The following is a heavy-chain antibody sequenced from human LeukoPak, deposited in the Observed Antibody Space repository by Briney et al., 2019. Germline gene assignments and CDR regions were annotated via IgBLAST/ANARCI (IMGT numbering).Heavy chain of an antibody. V-gene: IGHV3-7*01. CDR3: ARLRYYGMDV. Sequence: GGSLRLSCAASGFTFSDYWMIWVRQAPGKGLEWVANIKYDGSEKYYVDSVRSRFTISRDNAKNSLYLQMNSLRAEDTAVYYCARLRYYGMDVWGQGTTVTVSS. CDR1: GFTFSDYW. J-gene: IGHJ6*02. CDR2: IKYDGSEK.